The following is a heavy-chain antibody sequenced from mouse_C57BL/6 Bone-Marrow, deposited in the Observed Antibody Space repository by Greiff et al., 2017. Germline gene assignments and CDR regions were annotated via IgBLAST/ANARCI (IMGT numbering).Heavy chain of an antibody. V-gene: IGHV14-4*01. CDR3: TGVYDGYLYYFDY. D-gene: IGHD2-3*01. CDR1: GFNIKDDY. CDR2: IDPENGDT. Sequence: VQLQQSGAELVRPGASVKLSCTASGFNIKDDYMHWVKQRPEQGLEWIGWIDPENGDTEYASKFQGKATITADTSSNTAYLQLSSLTSEDTAVYYCTGVYDGYLYYFDYWGQGTTLTVSS. J-gene: IGHJ2*01.